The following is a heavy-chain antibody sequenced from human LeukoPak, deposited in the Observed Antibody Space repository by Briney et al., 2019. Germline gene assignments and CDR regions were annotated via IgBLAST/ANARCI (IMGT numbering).Heavy chain of an antibody. CDR2: IYYSGST. Sequence: ASETLSLTCTVSGGSISSGGYYWSWIRQHPGMGLEWIVYIYYSGSTYYNPSLKSRVTISVDTSKNQFSLKLSAVTAADTAVYYCARGPGGSYYGDYWGQGTLGTVSS. J-gene: IGHJ4*02. CDR3: ARGPGGSYYGDY. CDR1: GGSISSGGYY. V-gene: IGHV4-31*03. D-gene: IGHD1-26*01.